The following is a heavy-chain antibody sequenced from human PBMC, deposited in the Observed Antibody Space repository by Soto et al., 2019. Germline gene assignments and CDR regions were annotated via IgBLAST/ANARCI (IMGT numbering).Heavy chain of an antibody. V-gene: IGHV1-18*01. CDR1: GYTFTSYG. CDR3: ARGNYDFWSGPAPSGKYYYYGMDV. J-gene: IGHJ6*02. D-gene: IGHD3-3*01. Sequence: ASVKVSCKASGYTFTSYGISWVRQAPGQGLEWMGWISAYNGNTNYAQKLQGRVTMTTDTSTSTAYMELRSLRSDDTAVYYCARGNYDFWSGPAPSGKYYYYGMDVWGQGTTVTVSS. CDR2: ISAYNGNT.